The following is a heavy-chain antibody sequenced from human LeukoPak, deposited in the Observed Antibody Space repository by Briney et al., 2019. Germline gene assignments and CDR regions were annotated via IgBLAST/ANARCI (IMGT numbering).Heavy chain of an antibody. D-gene: IGHD4-17*01. CDR2: INWNGGST. CDR1: GFTFDDYG. Sequence: GGSLRLSCAASGFTFDDYGMSWVRQAPGKGLEWVSGINWNGGSTGYADSVRGRFTISRDNDKNSLYLQMNSLRAEDTALYYCARDRYGDYAIDYWGQGTLVTVSS. J-gene: IGHJ4*02. V-gene: IGHV3-20*04. CDR3: ARDRYGDYAIDY.